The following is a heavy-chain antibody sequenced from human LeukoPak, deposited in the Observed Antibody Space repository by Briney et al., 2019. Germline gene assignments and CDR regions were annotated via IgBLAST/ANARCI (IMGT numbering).Heavy chain of an antibody. J-gene: IGHJ4*02. D-gene: IGHD3-22*01. CDR1: GGTFSNYA. V-gene: IGHV1-69*13. CDR3: ARDYYDSSGYYYVSRGPFDY. CDR2: IIPIFGTA. Sequence: SVKVSCKASGGTFSNYAISWVRQAPGQGLEWMGGIIPIFGTANYAQKFQGRVTITADESTSTAYMELSSLRSEDTAVYYCARDYYDSSGYYYVSRGPFDYWGQGTLVTVSS.